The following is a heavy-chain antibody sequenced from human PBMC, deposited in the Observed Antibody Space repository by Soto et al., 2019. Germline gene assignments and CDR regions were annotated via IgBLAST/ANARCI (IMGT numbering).Heavy chain of an antibody. D-gene: IGHD6-19*01. CDR1: GGTFSSYA. CDR3: SRDLWIAVADNYYYYGMDV. V-gene: IGHV1-69*13. Sequence: ASVKVSCKASGGTFSSYAISWVRQAPGQGLEWMGGIIPIFGTANYAQKLQGRVKITADESTSTAYMEMSSLRSEDTAVYYCSRDLWIAVADNYYYYGMDVWGQGTTVTVSS. J-gene: IGHJ6*02. CDR2: IIPIFGTA.